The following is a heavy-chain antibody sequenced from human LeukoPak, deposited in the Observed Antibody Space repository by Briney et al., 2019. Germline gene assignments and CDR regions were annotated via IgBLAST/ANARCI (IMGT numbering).Heavy chain of an antibody. D-gene: IGHD3-3*01. CDR3: ASLPEGSYYDFWSGYLTSPAFDI. Sequence: GGSLRLSCAASGFTFISYSMNWVRQAPGKGLEWVSSISSSSSYIYYADSVKGRFTISRDNAKNSLYLQMNSLRAEDTAVYYCASLPEGSYYDFWSGYLTSPAFDIWGQGTMVTVSS. CDR2: ISSSSSYI. CDR1: GFTFISYS. J-gene: IGHJ3*02. V-gene: IGHV3-21*01.